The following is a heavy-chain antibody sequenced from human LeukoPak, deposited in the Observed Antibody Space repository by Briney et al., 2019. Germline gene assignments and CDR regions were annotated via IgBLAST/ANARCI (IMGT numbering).Heavy chain of an antibody. CDR1: GGSISSYY. Sequence: SETLSLTCTVSGGSISSYYWSWIRQPPGKGLEWIGYIYYSGSTNYNPSLKSRVTISVDTSKNQFSLKLSSVTAADTAVYYCARDVAVAGQLYYYYGMDAWGQGTTVTVSS. V-gene: IGHV4-59*01. CDR3: ARDVAVAGQLYYYYGMDA. J-gene: IGHJ6*02. D-gene: IGHD6-19*01. CDR2: IYYSGST.